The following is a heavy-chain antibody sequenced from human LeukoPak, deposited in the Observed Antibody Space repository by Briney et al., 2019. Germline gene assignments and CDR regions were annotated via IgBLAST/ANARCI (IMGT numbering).Heavy chain of an antibody. Sequence: PGGSLKLSCAASRFTFSGSAMHWVRHASGKGPEWVGRIRSKTNNYATIYAASVKGRFTISRDDSKNTTYLQMNRLKTEDTAVYYCTPEGLFDYWGQGTQVTISS. J-gene: IGHJ4*02. CDR1: RFTFSGSA. V-gene: IGHV3-73*01. CDR3: TPEGLFDY. CDR2: IRSKTNNYAT.